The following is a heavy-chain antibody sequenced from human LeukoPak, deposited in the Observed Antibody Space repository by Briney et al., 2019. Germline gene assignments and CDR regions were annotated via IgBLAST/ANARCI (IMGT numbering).Heavy chain of an antibody. J-gene: IGHJ6*02. D-gene: IGHD2-15*01. CDR1: GFTVSSNY. CDR3: ASETLYCSGGSCYSGGYYYGMDV. V-gene: IGHV3-53*04. Sequence: GGSLRLSCAASGFTVSSNYMSWVRQAPGKGLEWVSVIYSGGSTYYADSVKGRFTISRHNSKNTLYLQMNSLRAEDTAVYYCASETLYCSGGSCYSGGYYYGMDVWGQGTTVTVSS. CDR2: IYSGGST.